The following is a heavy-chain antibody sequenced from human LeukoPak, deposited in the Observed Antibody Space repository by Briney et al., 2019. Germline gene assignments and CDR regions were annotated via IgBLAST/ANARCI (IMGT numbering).Heavy chain of an antibody. CDR2: IYSGDNT. CDR1: GITVTRDY. Sequence: QSGGSLRLSCAASGITVTRDYMSWVRQASGEGLEWVSVIYSGDNTYYADSVKGRFTISRDNSKNMVYLQMNSLRAEDTAVYYCARGAITAACPLDYWGQGTLVTVSS. D-gene: IGHD6-6*01. CDR3: ARGAITAACPLDY. J-gene: IGHJ4*02. V-gene: IGHV3-53*01.